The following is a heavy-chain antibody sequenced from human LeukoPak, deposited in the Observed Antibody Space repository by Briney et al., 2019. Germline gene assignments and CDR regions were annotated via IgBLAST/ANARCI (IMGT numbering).Heavy chain of an antibody. J-gene: IGHJ5*02. Sequence: GASVKVSCNASGYTFTGYYMHWVRQAPGQGLEWMGWINPNSGGTNYAQKFQGRVTMTRDTSISTAYMELSRLRSDDTAVYYCARGVVTMIVVVIPTWFDPWGQGTLVTVSS. V-gene: IGHV1-2*02. CDR1: GYTFTGYY. CDR2: INPNSGGT. D-gene: IGHD3-22*01. CDR3: ARGVVTMIVVVIPTWFDP.